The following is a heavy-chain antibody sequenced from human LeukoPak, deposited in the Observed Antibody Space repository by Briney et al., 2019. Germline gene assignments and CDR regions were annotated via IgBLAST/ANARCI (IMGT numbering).Heavy chain of an antibody. Sequence: GGSLRLPCAASGLIVSRNYMSWVRQAPGKGLEWVSVIYGGGSTYYADSVKGRFTISRDNSKNTLYLQMNSLRAEDTAVYYCAPGGNEAFDIWGQGTMVTVS. D-gene: IGHD4-23*01. J-gene: IGHJ3*02. CDR2: IYGGGST. CDR3: APGGNEAFDI. CDR1: GLIVSRNY. V-gene: IGHV3-53*01.